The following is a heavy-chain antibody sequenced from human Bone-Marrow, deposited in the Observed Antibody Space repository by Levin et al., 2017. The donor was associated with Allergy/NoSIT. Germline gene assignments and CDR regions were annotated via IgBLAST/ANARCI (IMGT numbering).Heavy chain of an antibody. V-gene: IGHV3-69-1*01. J-gene: IGHJ6*02. D-gene: IGHD3/OR15-3a*01. CDR1: GFTFSEYD. CDR3: ARAYRTGHSSLGEDGFDV. CDR2: ISPSSNNI. Sequence: SGGSLRLSCVASGFTFSEYDMEWVRQAPGKGLEWVSSISPSSNNIYYADSLRGLFTISRDNARNSLFLQMNSLRTEDTAIYYCARAYRTGHSSLGEDGFDVWGQGTTVTVSS.